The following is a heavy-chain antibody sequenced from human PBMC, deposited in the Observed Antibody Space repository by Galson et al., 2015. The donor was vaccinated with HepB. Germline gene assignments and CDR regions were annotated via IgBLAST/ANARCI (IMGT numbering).Heavy chain of an antibody. J-gene: IGHJ4*02. CDR1: GFTFSSYS. V-gene: IGHV3-48*01. CDR2: ISSSSSTI. Sequence: SLRLSCAASGFTFSSYSMNWVRQAPGKGLEWVSYISSSSSTIYYADSVKGRFTISRDNAKNSLYLQMNSLRAEDTAVYYCARDSVGATSRLFDCWGQGTLVTVSS. D-gene: IGHD1-26*01. CDR3: ARDSVGATSRLFDC.